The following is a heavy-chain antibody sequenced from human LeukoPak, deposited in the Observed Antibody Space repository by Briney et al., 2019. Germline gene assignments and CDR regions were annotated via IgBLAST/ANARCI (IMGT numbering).Heavy chain of an antibody. D-gene: IGHD3-10*01. J-gene: IGHJ3*02. V-gene: IGHV3-21*01. CDR3: ARDGDYYGSGSYRDGFDI. CDR2: ISTSRSYI. Sequence: GGSLRLSCAASGFTFINYRMNWVRQAPGKGLEWVSSISTSRSYIYYADSVKGRFTISRDNAKNSLYLQMNSLRAEDTAVYYCARDGDYYGSGSYRDGFDIWGQGTMVTVSS. CDR1: GFTFINYR.